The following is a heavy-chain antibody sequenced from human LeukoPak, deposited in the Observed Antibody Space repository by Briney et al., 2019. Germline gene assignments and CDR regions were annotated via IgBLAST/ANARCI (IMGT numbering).Heavy chain of an antibody. V-gene: IGHV1-2*02. Sequence: ASVKVSCKASGYTFTGYYMHWVRQAPGQGLEWMGWINPKSGGTVYAQKFQGRVTMTRDTSSSTAYMELSRLRFNDTVVYYCARGPRITIFGVVMANDAFDIWGQGTMVTVSS. CDR2: INPKSGGT. J-gene: IGHJ3*02. D-gene: IGHD3-3*01. CDR1: GYTFTGYY. CDR3: ARGPRITIFGVVMANDAFDI.